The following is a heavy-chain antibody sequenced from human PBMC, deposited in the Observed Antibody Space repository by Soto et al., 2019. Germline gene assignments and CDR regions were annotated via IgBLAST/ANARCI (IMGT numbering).Heavy chain of an antibody. J-gene: IGHJ4*02. D-gene: IGHD6-6*01. CDR2: ISPATTYT. CDR1: GFSFSGYY. CDR3: AREVGVAARPGPQRLDY. Sequence: PGGSLRLSCAASGFSFSGYYMTWIRQAPGRGLEWISLISPATTYTKYADSVKGRFTISRDNAKNSLFLQMSSLRAEDTAVYYCAREVGVAARPGPQRLDYWGQGTLVTVSS. V-gene: IGHV3-11*06.